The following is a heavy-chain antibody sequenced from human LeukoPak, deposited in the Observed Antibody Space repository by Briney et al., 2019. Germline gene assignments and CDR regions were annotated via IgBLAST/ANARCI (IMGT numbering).Heavy chain of an antibody. Sequence: GGSLRLSCAASGFTFSDYYMSWIRQAPGKGLEWVSYISSSSSYTNYADSVKGRFTISRDNAKNTLYLQMNSLRAEDTAVYYCAAPGNYASGPFDFWGQGTLVTVSS. CDR1: GFTFSDYY. V-gene: IGHV3-11*06. CDR3: AAPGNYASGPFDF. J-gene: IGHJ4*02. D-gene: IGHD3-10*01. CDR2: ISSSSSYT.